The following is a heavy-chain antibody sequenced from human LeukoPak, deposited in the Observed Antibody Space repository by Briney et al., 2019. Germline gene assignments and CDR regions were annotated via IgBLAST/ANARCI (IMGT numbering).Heavy chain of an antibody. Sequence: SETLSLTCTVSGGSISSGGYYWSWIRQHPGKGLEWIGYIYYNGSTYYNPSLKSRVTISVDTSKNQFSLKLSSVTAADTAVYYCAREHLWFGEDYGMDVWGQGTTVTVSS. CDR2: IYYNGST. D-gene: IGHD3-10*01. J-gene: IGHJ6*02. CDR1: GGSISSGGYY. CDR3: AREHLWFGEDYGMDV. V-gene: IGHV4-31*03.